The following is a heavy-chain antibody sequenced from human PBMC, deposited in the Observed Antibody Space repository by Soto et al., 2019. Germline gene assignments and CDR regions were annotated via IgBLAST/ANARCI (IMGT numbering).Heavy chain of an antibody. J-gene: IGHJ4*02. V-gene: IGHV3-23*01. CDR3: AKGRGGSGSLTPRVDF. Sequence: EVQLLESGGGLVQPGGSLRLSCAASGFTFNNYAMTWVRQPPGKRLEWVSAISGGGATTSYPDSVKGRFTVSRDGSKNTLYLQMSRPRAEDTALYYCAKGRGGSGSLTPRVDFWGQGTLVTVSS. CDR1: GFTFNNYA. CDR2: ISGGGATT. D-gene: IGHD3-10*01.